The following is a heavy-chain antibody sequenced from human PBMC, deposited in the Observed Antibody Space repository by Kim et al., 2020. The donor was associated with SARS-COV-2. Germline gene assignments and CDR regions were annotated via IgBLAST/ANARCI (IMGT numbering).Heavy chain of an antibody. V-gene: IGHV3-30*04. CDR2: ISYDGSNK. CDR1: GFTFSSYA. D-gene: IGHD6-13*01. Sequence: GGSLRLSCAASGFTFSSYAMHWVRQAPGKGLEWVSVISYDGSNKYYADSVKGRFTISRDNSKNTLYLQMNSLRAEDTAVYYCARGGYSSSWYSVEYYYYYFGMDVGGQGPTVPVSS. CDR3: ARGGYSSSWYSVEYYYYYFGMDV. J-gene: IGHJ6*02.